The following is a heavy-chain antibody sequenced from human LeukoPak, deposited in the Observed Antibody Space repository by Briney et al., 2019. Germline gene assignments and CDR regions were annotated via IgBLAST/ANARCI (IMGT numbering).Heavy chain of an antibody. V-gene: IGHV3-30*02. CDR2: IRYDGSNK. CDR1: GLTFSSYG. J-gene: IGHJ5*02. CDR3: AKDVVEGLWFGEGFDP. D-gene: IGHD3-10*01. Sequence: GGSLRLSCAASGLTFSSYGMHWVRQAPGKGLEWVAFIRYDGSNKYYADSVKGRFTISRDNSKNTLYLQMNSLRAEDTAVYYCAKDVVEGLWFGEGFDPWGQGTLVTVSS.